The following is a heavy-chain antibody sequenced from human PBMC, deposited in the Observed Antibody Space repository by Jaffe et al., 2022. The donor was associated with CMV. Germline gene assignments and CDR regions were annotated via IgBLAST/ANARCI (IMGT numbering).Heavy chain of an antibody. Sequence: QLQLQESGPGLVKPSETLSLTCTVSGGSISSSSYYWGWIRQPPGKGLEWIGSIYYSGSTYYNPSLKSRVTISVDTSKNQFSLKLSSVTAADTAVYYCARQEGLAARSRLGAFDIWGQGTMVTVSS. CDR1: GGSISSSSYY. D-gene: IGHD6-13*01. CDR3: ARQEGLAARSRLGAFDI. J-gene: IGHJ3*02. CDR2: IYYSGST. V-gene: IGHV4-39*01.